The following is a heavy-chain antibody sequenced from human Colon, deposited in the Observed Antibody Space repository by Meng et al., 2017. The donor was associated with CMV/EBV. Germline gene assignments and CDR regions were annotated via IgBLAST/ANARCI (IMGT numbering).Heavy chain of an antibody. CDR2: IEHSGST. CDR1: GGSVSGYS. J-gene: IGHJ4*02. D-gene: IGHD4-23*01. Sequence: VYGGSVSGYSWSRIRQPPGKGLEWIGEIEHSGSTNYNPSLKSRVTISVDTAKNQLSLKLTSVTAADTAVYYCARAPDYGGNSPFDYRGQGTLVTVSS. V-gene: IGHV4-34*01. CDR3: ARAPDYGGNSPFDY.